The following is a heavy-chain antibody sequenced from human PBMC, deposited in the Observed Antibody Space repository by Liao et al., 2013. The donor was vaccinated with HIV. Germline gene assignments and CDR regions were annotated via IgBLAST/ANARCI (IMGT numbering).Heavy chain of an antibody. CDR2: IYTGGTT. V-gene: IGHV4-4*07. D-gene: IGHD1-26*01. CDR1: GGSISDSF. J-gene: IGHJ2*01. CDR3: ARVQWEPAPNWYSDL. Sequence: QVQLQESGPGLVKPSETLSLTCSVSGGSISDSFWSWVRQPAGKGLEWIGRIYTGGTTHYNPSLQSRVTFSVDTSKNQFSLRLNSVTAADTAVYYCARVQWEPAPNWYSDLWGRGTLVIVSS.